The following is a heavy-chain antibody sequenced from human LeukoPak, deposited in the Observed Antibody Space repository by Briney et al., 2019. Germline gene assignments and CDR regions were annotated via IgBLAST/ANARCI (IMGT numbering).Heavy chain of an antibody. Sequence: GGSLRLSFAASVLTFDAFAMHWARQAPGKALEGGSGVSWNSGSIGYADSVKGRFTISRDNAKNSLYLQMNNLRSEDTALYHCAKAPGPGYYYYYIDVWGKGTTVTVSS. D-gene: IGHD1-14*01. CDR2: VSWNSGSI. CDR3: AKAPGPGYYYYYIDV. V-gene: IGHV3-9*01. J-gene: IGHJ6*03. CDR1: VLTFDAFA.